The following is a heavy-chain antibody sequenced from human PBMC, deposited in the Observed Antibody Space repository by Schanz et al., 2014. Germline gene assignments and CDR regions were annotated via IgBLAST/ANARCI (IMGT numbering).Heavy chain of an antibody. V-gene: IGHV3-23*01. CDR2: ISPTGSST. CDR1: GFTFSTYA. Sequence: EVQLLESGGALVQPGGSLRLSCSASGFTFSTYAMSWVRQAPGKGLEWVSNISPTGSSTYYADSVKGRFSISRENSKSILYLQMNSLRAEDTAVYYCAKAGSGWSTAGYYYWGQGTLVAVSS. CDR3: AKAGSGWSTAGYYY. J-gene: IGHJ4*02. D-gene: IGHD6-19*01.